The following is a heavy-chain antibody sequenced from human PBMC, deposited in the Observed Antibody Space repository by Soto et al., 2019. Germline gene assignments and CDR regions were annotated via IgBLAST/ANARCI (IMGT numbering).Heavy chain of an antibody. CDR2: ISYDGSNK. V-gene: IGHV3-30*18. J-gene: IGHJ6*03. D-gene: IGHD2-15*01. CDR3: AKDLRVGYCSGGSCYYYYMDV. Sequence: GGSLRLSCAASGFTFSSYGMHWVRQAPGKGLEWVAVISYDGSNKYYADSVKGRFTISRDNSKNTLYLQMNSLRAEDTAVYYCAKDLRVGYCSGGSCYYYYMDVWGKGTTVTVSS. CDR1: GFTFSSYG.